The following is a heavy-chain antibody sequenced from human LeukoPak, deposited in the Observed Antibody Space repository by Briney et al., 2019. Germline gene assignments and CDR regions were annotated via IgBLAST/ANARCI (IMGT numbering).Heavy chain of an antibody. V-gene: IGHV4-39*07. D-gene: IGHD6-13*01. J-gene: IGHJ4*02. Sequence: SETLSLTCTVSGGSISSSSYYWGWIRQPPGKGLEWIGSIYYSGSTYYNPSLKSRVTISVDTSKNQFSLKLGSVTAADTAVYYCACIAAAGTHFDYWGQGTLVTVSS. CDR1: GGSISSSSYY. CDR2: IYYSGST. CDR3: ACIAAAGTHFDY.